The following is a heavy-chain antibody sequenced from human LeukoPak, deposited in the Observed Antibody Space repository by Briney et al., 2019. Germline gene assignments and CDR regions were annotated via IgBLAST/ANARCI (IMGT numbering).Heavy chain of an antibody. CDR3: AKDRGLRGSYRLFEY. Sequence: GGSLRLSCTASGFTFSYYAMSWVRQVSGKRPEWVATVSGSGRSRYYTDSVKGRFTVSRDNSKNTVYLEMKSLRAEDTAVFYCAKDRGLRGSYRLFEYWGQGTLVAVSS. D-gene: IGHD1-26*01. V-gene: IGHV3-23*01. J-gene: IGHJ4*02. CDR1: GFTFSYYA. CDR2: VSGSGRSR.